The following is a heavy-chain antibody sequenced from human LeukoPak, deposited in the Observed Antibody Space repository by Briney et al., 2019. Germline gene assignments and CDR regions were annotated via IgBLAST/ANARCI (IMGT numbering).Heavy chain of an antibody. J-gene: IGHJ5*02. D-gene: IGHD6-13*01. V-gene: IGHV4-30-4*07. CDR1: GDSISSGGYS. CDR3: ARVVAAAGNNWFDP. CDR2: IHDSGST. Sequence: SETLSLTCAVSGDSISSGGYSWSWIRQTPGKGLEWIAYIHDSGSTYNNPSLKSRLSISIDTSKNQFSLKLNSVTAADTAVYYCARVVAAAGNNWFDPWGQGTLVTVSS.